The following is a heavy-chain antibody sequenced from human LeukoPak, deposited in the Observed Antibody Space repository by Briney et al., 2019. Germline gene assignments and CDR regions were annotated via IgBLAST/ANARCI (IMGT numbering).Heavy chain of an antibody. CDR1: GYTFTSYD. V-gene: IGHV1-8*02. CDR2: MNPNSGNT. Sequence: GASVKVSCKTSGYTFTSYDINWVRQATGQGLEWMGWMNPNSGNTGYAQKFQGRVTMTRDTSTSTVYMELSSLRSEDTAVYYCATPTTTIFGPHLMDVWGKGTTVTVSS. CDR3: ATPTTTIFGPHLMDV. J-gene: IGHJ6*03. D-gene: IGHD3-3*01.